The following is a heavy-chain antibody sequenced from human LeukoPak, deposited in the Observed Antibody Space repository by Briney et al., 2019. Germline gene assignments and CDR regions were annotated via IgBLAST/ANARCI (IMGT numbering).Heavy chain of an antibody. CDR2: ISSSSSYI. J-gene: IGHJ4*02. CDR1: GFTFSSYS. Sequence: GGSLRLSCAASGFTFSSYSMNWVRQAPGKGLEWVSSISSSSSYIYYADSVKGRFTISRDNAKNSLSLQMNSLRAEDTAVYYCARAPPYGDYERGADYWGQGTLVTVSS. CDR3: ARAPPYGDYERGADY. V-gene: IGHV3-21*01. D-gene: IGHD4-17*01.